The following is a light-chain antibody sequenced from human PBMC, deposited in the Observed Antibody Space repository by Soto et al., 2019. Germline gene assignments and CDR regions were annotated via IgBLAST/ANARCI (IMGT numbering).Light chain of an antibody. Sequence: DIQMTQSPSTLPASVGDRVTITCRASQSISTWLAWYQQKPGKAPKLLIYDASSLESGAPSRFSGSGSGTEFTLTISSLQPDDCATYYCQQYNSPSTFGQGTRMEIK. J-gene: IGKJ5*01. V-gene: IGKV1-5*01. CDR2: DAS. CDR1: QSISTW. CDR3: QQYNSPST.